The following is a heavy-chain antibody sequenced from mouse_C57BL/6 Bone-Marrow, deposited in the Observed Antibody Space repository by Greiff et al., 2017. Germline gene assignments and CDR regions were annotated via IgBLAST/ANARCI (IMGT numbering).Heavy chain of an antibody. V-gene: IGHV5-17*01. D-gene: IGHD2-2*01. Sequence: VMLVESGGGLVKPGGSLKLSCAASGFTFSDYGMHWVRQAPEKGLEWVAYISSGSSTIYYADTVKGRFTISRDNAKNTLFLQMTSLRSEDTAMYYCARDGYDAFDYWGQGTTLTVSS. J-gene: IGHJ2*01. CDR3: ARDGYDAFDY. CDR2: ISSGSSTI. CDR1: GFTFSDYG.